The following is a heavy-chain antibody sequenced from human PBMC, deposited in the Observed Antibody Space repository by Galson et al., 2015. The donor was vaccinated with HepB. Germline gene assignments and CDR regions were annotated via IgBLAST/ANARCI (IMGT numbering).Heavy chain of an antibody. CDR3: ATSYYYDNGFMAYTGYGMDV. Sequence: SVKVSCKASGGTFSNFVISWVRQAPGQGLEWMGGIIPLFDTSNYAQKFQGRVTITADESTRTAYMDLSSLRSEDTAIYYCATSYYYDNGFMAYTGYGMDVWGQGTTVTVSS. V-gene: IGHV1-69*13. D-gene: IGHD3-22*01. CDR2: IIPLFDTS. J-gene: IGHJ6*02. CDR1: GGTFSNFV.